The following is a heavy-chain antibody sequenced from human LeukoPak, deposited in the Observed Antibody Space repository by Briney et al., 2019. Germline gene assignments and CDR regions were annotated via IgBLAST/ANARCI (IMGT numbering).Heavy chain of an antibody. V-gene: IGHV3-23*01. Sequence: PGGSLRLSCAASGFTFSSYAMSWVRQAPGKGLEWVSAIDAAGGSTFYADSVKGRFTISRDNSQNTLYLQVNSLRAEDTAVYYCATHIPYCSSGSCSYFDYWGQGTLVTVSS. CDR3: ATHIPYCSSGSCSYFDY. CDR1: GFTFSSYA. CDR2: IDAAGGST. J-gene: IGHJ4*02. D-gene: IGHD2-15*01.